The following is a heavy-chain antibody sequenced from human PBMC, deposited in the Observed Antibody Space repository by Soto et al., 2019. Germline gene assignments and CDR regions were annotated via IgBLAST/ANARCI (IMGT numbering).Heavy chain of an antibody. J-gene: IGHJ4*02. V-gene: IGHV4-34*01. D-gene: IGHD3-9*01. CDR1: GGSFSGYY. Sequence: QVQLQQWGAGLLKPSETLSLTCTVSGGSFSGYYWSWIRQPPGKGLEWIGDINHSGSSNYIPSLKSRLRLSVDTSKKQFSLKLTSVTAADTAVYYCARGLYHDLLIGYPWGDYWGPGTLVTVSS. CDR3: ARGLYHDLLIGYPWGDY. CDR2: INHSGSS.